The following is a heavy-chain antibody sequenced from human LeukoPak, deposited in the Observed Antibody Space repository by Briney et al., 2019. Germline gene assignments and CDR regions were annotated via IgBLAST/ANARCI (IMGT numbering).Heavy chain of an antibody. V-gene: IGHV3-11*01. Sequence: GGSLRLSCAASGFTFSDYHMSWIRQAPGKGLEWVSYISSGGSTIYYADSVKGRFTISSDNAKNSLYLQMNSLRAEDTAVYYCARTGSRAFDIWGQGTMVTVSS. CDR2: ISSGGSTI. CDR3: ARTGSRAFDI. J-gene: IGHJ3*02. CDR1: GFTFSDYH. D-gene: IGHD2-15*01.